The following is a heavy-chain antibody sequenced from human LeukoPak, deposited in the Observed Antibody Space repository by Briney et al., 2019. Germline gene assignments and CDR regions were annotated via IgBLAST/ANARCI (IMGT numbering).Heavy chain of an antibody. Sequence: PGGSLRLSCAASGLTFTNYWMFWVRQAPGKGLVWVSGINPDGSTTTYADSVKGRFTISRENAKSTLYLHMNILRVEDTAVYYCARGRYGDYHWGQGILVTVSS. CDR3: ARGRYGDYH. V-gene: IGHV3-74*01. J-gene: IGHJ4*02. D-gene: IGHD4-17*01. CDR1: GLTFTNYW. CDR2: INPDGSTT.